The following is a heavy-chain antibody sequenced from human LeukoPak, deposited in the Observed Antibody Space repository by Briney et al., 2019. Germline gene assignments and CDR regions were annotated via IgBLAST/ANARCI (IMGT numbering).Heavy chain of an antibody. J-gene: IGHJ3*02. V-gene: IGHV4-59*01. CDR3: ARVGYCSSTSCAKNAFDI. CDR2: IYYSGST. CDR1: GGSISSYY. Sequence: SGTLSVTCTVSGGSISSYYWSWIRQPPGKGLEGIGYIYYSGSTNYNPSLTSRGTISVDTSKNQFSLKLSSVTAADTAVYYCARVGYCSSTSCAKNAFDIWGQGTMVTVSS. D-gene: IGHD2-2*01.